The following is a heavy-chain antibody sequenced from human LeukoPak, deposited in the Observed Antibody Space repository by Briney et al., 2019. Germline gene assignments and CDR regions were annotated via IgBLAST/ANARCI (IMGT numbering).Heavy chain of an antibody. D-gene: IGHD3-10*01. J-gene: IGHJ5*02. CDR3: ARGDYYGSGKVVAA. CDR2: ISAYNGNT. CDR1: GYTFTSYY. V-gene: IGHV1-18*04. Sequence: ASVKVSCKASGYTFTSYYMHWVRQAPGQGLEWMGWISAYNGNTNYAQKLQGRVTMTTDTSTSTAYMELRSLRSDDTAVYYCARGDYYGSGKVVAAWGQGTLVTVSS.